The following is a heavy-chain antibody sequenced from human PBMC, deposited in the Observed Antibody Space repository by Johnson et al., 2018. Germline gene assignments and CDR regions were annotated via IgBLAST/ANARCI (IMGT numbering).Heavy chain of an antibody. CDR2: IGTAGDT. J-gene: IGHJ6*02. D-gene: IGHD3-9*01. V-gene: IGHV3-13*01. Sequence: VQLVESGGGLVQPGGSLRLSCVVSGFTFSRYDMHWVRQVTGKGLEWVSAIGTAGDTYYPGSVKGRFTISRDNAKNSLYLQMNRLRAGDTAVYYCARGPRYDVWGQGTTVTVSS. CDR3: ARGPRYDV. CDR1: GFTFSRYD.